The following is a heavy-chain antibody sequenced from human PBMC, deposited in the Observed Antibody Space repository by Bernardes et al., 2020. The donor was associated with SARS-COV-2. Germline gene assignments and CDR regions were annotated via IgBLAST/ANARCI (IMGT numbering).Heavy chain of an antibody. CDR2: INPNSGGT. Sequence: ASVKVSCKASGYTFTHSYIDWVRQAPGQGLEWMGLINPNSGGTNFAQKLQDRVTMSRHTPLSAAYMARSRLTSDDTALYYCARRDDSDFAAFDIWGQGTTVTLSS. CDR3: ARRDDSDFAAFDI. CDR1: GYTFTHSY. V-gene: IGHV1-2*02. J-gene: IGHJ3*02. D-gene: IGHD5-18*01.